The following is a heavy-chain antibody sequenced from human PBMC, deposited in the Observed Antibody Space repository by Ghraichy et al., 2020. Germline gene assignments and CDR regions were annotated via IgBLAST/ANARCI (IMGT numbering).Heavy chain of an antibody. CDR2: INSDGRSA. Sequence: GGSLRLSCAASRFTFSNYWMHWVRQGPGKGLVWVSRINSDGRSARYADSVKGRFTISRDNAKNTLYLQMNSLRAEDTAVYYCAREADYGGDPNGDAFDIWGQGTMVTVSS. CDR1: RFTFSNYW. CDR3: AREADYGGDPNGDAFDI. V-gene: IGHV3-74*01. J-gene: IGHJ3*02. D-gene: IGHD4-23*01.